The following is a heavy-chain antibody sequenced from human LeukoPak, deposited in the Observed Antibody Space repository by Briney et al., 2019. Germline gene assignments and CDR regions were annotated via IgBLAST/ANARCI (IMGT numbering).Heavy chain of an antibody. Sequence: PGGSLRLSCAASGFTFSSYAMSWVRQAPGKGLEWVSAISGSGGSTYYADSVKGRFTISRDNSKNTLYLHMNSLRAEDTAVYYCAKELGYCSGGSCYSPGYYFDYWGQGTLVTVSS. V-gene: IGHV3-23*01. CDR1: GFTFSSYA. CDR2: ISGSGGST. D-gene: IGHD2-15*01. J-gene: IGHJ4*02. CDR3: AKELGYCSGGSCYSPGYYFDY.